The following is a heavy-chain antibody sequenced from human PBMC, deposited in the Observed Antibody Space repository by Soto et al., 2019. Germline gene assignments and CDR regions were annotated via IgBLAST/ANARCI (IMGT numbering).Heavy chain of an antibody. CDR2: ISSGSSNI. CDR1: GFAFRSYN. V-gene: IGHV3-21*01. Sequence: EVQLVESGGGLVKPGGSLTLSCAGSGFAFRSYNRNWVRQPPGKWLEWVASISSGSSNIYYAYSVKCRYTISRDNAKDSLYLQMDRLRAGDSAVYYCASATVFAGTFDFWGQATLPTVSS. J-gene: IGHJ4*02. CDR3: ASATVFAGTFDF. D-gene: IGHD3-3*01.